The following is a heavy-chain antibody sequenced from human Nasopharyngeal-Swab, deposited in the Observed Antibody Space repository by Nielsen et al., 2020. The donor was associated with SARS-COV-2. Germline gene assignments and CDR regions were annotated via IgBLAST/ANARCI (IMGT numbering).Heavy chain of an antibody. J-gene: IGHJ6*03. Sequence: ASGTASCKASGYTLTSYAMHWVRQAPGQRLEWMGWINAGNGNTKYSQKFQDRVTITRDTSASTAYMELSSLRTEDTAVYYFARYYYYMDVWGKGTTVTVSS. CDR1: GYTLTSYA. CDR2: INAGNGNT. V-gene: IGHV1-3*01. CDR3: ARYYYYMDV.